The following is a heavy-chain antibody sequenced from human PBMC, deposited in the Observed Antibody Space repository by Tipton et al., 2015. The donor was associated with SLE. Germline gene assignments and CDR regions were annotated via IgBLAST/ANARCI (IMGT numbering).Heavy chain of an antibody. V-gene: IGHV4-34*01. D-gene: IGHD1-26*01. CDR1: GFIFSDHY. CDR3: ARGPTRGGSYYFAFDI. Sequence: LRLSCAASGFIFSDHYMDWIRQSPGKGLEWIGEIYPTGRTDYNPSLMSRVTISVDTSQNQFSLRLTSVTAADTAVYYCARGPTRGGSYYFAFDIWGQGTMVTVSS. CDR2: IYPTGRT. J-gene: IGHJ3*02.